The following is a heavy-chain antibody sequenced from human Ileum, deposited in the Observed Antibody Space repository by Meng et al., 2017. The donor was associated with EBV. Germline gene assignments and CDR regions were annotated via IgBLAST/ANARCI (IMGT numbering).Heavy chain of an antibody. CDR3: ARVERGVKFDK. D-gene: IGHD2-21*01. J-gene: IGHJ4*01. Sequence: QVQLLQSGAEVKKPGASVKLSFKASGYTFSNYAIHWVRQAPGQRPEWMGWINADNGNTKYSQKFQGRVTITRNTPASTVYMDVRSLRSEDTAVYFCARVERGVKFDKWGQGTLVTVSS. V-gene: IGHV1-3*01. CDR2: INADNGNT. CDR1: GYTFSNYA.